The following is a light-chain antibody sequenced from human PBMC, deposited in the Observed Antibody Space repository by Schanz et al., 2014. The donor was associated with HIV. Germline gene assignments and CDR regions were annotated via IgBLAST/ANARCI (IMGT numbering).Light chain of an antibody. J-gene: IGLJ2*01. V-gene: IGLV2-14*01. CDR1: SSDVGGYNY. Sequence: QSALTQPPSVSGSPGQSVTISCTGTSSDVGGYNYVSWYQHHPGKAPKLMIYEVFKRPSGISYRFSGSKSGNTASLTISGLQAEDEGDYYCSSYTSTNPLVVFGGGTKLTVL. CDR2: EVF. CDR3: SSYTSTNPLVV.